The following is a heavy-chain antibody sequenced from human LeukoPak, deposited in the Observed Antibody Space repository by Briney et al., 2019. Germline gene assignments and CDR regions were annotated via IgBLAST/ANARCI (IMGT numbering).Heavy chain of an antibody. D-gene: IGHD2-15*01. CDR2: IYPGDSDT. J-gene: IGHJ4*02. CDR3: ARSHCSGGSCYSYHFDY. V-gene: IGHV5-51*01. CDR1: GYSFTSYW. Sequence: GESLKISCKGSGYSFTSYWIGWVRQMPGKGLEWMGIIYPGDSDTRYSPSFQGQVTISADKSISTAYLQWSGLKASDTAMYYCARSHCSGGSCYSYHFDYWGQGTLVTVSS.